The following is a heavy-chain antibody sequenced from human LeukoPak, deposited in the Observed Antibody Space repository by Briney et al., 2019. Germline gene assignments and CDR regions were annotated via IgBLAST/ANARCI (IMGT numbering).Heavy chain of an antibody. D-gene: IGHD3-9*01. CDR2: IYPGDSDT. Sequence: GESLKISCKGSGYSFTSYWIGWVRQMPGKGLEWMGIIYPGDSDTRYSPSFQGQVTISADKSISTAYLQWSSLKASDTAMYYCAGGGQFDDILTGYYGYFDYWGQGTLVTVSS. J-gene: IGHJ4*02. CDR3: AGGGQFDDILTGYYGYFDY. CDR1: GYSFTSYW. V-gene: IGHV5-51*01.